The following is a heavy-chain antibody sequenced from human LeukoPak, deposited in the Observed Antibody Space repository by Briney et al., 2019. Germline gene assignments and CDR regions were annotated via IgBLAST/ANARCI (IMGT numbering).Heavy chain of an antibody. J-gene: IGHJ3*02. V-gene: IGHV4-59*01. D-gene: IGHD1-26*01. CDR3: AAYSGSYFAFDI. Sequence: SETLSLTCTVSGGSISSYYWSWIRQPPGKGLEWIGYIYYSGSTNYNPSLKSRVTISVDTSKNQFSLKLSSVTAADTAVYYCAAYSGSYFAFDIWGQGTMVTVSS. CDR1: GGSISSYY. CDR2: IYYSGST.